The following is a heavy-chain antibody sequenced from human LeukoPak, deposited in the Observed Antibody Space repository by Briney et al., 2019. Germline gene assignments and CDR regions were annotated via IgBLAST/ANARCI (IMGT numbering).Heavy chain of an antibody. CDR1: GYTFTNYY. V-gene: IGHV1-2*06. CDR2: IDPNTGGT. D-gene: IGHD2-21*02. CDR3: ARDYCGGDCFPDY. Sequence: ASVKVSCTTSGYTFTNYYIHWARQAPGQGLEWMGRIDPNTGGTKSAKNFQGRVTMTRDTSISTAYMALSRLRSDDTAVYYCARDYCGGDCFPDYWGQGTLVTVSS. J-gene: IGHJ4*02.